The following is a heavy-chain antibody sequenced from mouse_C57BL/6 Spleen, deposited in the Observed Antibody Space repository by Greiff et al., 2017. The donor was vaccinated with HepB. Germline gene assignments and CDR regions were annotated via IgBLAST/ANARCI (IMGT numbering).Heavy chain of an antibody. CDR1: GYTFTSYW. CDR3: ARFPISTVVATRWAMDY. CDR2: IHPNSGST. D-gene: IGHD1-1*01. J-gene: IGHJ4*01. V-gene: IGHV1-64*01. Sequence: VQLQQPGAELVKPGASVKLSCKASGYTFTSYWMHWVKQRPGQGLEWIGMIHPNSGSTNYNEKFKSKATLTVDKSSSTAYMQLSSLTSEDSAVYYCARFPISTVVATRWAMDYWGQGTSVTVSS.